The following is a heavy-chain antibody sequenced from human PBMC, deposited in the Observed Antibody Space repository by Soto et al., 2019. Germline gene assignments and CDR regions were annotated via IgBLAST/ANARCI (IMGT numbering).Heavy chain of an antibody. CDR2: ISSSSSYI. CDR1: GFTFSSYS. J-gene: IGHJ6*02. V-gene: IGHV3-21*01. CDR3: PRDGADILTGYYYYYGMDV. D-gene: IGHD3-9*01. Sequence: PGGSLRLSCAASGFTFSSYSMNWVRQAPGKGLEWVSSISSSSSYIYYADSVKGRFTISRDNAKNSLYLQMNSLRAEDTAVYYCPRDGADILTGYYYYYGMDVWGQGTTVTVSS.